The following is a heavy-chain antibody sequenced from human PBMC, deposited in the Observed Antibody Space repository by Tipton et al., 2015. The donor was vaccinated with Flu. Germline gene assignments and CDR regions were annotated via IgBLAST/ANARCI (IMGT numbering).Heavy chain of an antibody. J-gene: IGHJ4*02. Sequence: AASGFTFSSYGMHWVRQAPGKGLEWVAVISYDGSNKYYADSVKGRFTISRDNSKNTLYLQMNSLRAEDTAVYYCAKDQGLGIQLLGAGEVWADYWGQGTLVTVSS. D-gene: IGHD5-18*01. CDR3: AKDQGLGIQLLGAGEVWADY. CDR2: ISYDGSNK. V-gene: IGHV3-30*18. CDR1: GFTFSSYG.